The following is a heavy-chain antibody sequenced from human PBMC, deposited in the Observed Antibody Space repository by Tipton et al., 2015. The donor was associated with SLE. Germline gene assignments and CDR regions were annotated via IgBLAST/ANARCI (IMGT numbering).Heavy chain of an antibody. CDR2: ISWNSGSI. D-gene: IGHD3-3*01. V-gene: IGHV3-9*01. Sequence: SLRLSCAASGFTFDDYAMHWVRQAPGKGLEWVSGISWNSGSIGYADSVKGRFTISRDNAKNSLYLQMNSLRAEDTALYYCAKGGEWLPLTWFDPWGQGTLVTVSS. J-gene: IGHJ5*02. CDR1: GFTFDDYA. CDR3: AKGGEWLPLTWFDP.